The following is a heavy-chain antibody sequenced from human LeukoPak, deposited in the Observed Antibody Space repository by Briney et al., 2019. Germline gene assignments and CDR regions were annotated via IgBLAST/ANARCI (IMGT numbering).Heavy chain of an antibody. Sequence: AASVKVSCKASGGTFSIYAISWVRQAPGQGLEWMGGIIPIFGTANYAQKFQGRVTITADESTSTAYMELRSLRSDDTAVYYCARDRPPLGLWGQGTLVTVSS. CDR2: IIPIFGTA. J-gene: IGHJ4*02. D-gene: IGHD7-27*01. CDR1: GGTFSIYA. V-gene: IGHV1-69*01. CDR3: ARDRPPLGL.